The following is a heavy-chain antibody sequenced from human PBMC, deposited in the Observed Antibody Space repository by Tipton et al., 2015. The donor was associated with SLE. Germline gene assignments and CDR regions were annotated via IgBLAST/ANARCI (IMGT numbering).Heavy chain of an antibody. CDR1: GGSISSSSYY. CDR3: ARDDGGEGDY. J-gene: IGHJ4*02. CDR2: IYYSGST. Sequence: LRLSCTVSGGSISSSSYYWGWIRQPPGKGLEWIGSIYYSGSTYYNPSLKSRVTISVDTSKNQFSLKLSSVTAADTAVYYCARDDGGEGDYWGQGTLVTFSS. D-gene: IGHD4-23*01. V-gene: IGHV4-39*07.